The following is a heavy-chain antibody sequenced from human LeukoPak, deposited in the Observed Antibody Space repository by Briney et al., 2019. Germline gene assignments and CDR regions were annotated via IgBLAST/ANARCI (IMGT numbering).Heavy chain of an antibody. CDR3: AKDWGSSGWYNYFDP. CDR1: GFIFKNYG. J-gene: IGHJ5*02. CDR2: IWYDGSNK. D-gene: IGHD6-19*01. V-gene: IGHV3-30*02. Sequence: GGSLRLSWAASGFIFKNYGMNWVRQAPGKGLEWVAIIWYDGSNKYYADSVKGRFTISRDISENTLYLQMDSLRPEDTAIYYCAKDWGSSGWYNYFDPWGQGTLVTVSS.